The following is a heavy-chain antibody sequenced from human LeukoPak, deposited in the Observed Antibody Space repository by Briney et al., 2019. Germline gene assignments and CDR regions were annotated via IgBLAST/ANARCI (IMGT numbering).Heavy chain of an antibody. CDR1: GGTFSSYT. Sequence: ASVKVSCKXSGGTFSSYTISWVRQSPGEGLECMGRSNPNSGGTNYAQKFQGRVTMTRDTSISTAYMELSRLRSDDTAVYYDARAVDYGDYVDYWGQGTLATVSS. D-gene: IGHD4-17*01. V-gene: IGHV1-2*06. J-gene: IGHJ4*02. CDR2: SNPNSGGT. CDR3: ARAVDYGDYVDY.